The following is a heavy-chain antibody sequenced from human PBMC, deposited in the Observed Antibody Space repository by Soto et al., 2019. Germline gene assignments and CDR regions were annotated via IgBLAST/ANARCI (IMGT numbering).Heavy chain of an antibody. D-gene: IGHD2-15*01. Sequence: EVQLVESGGGLVKPGGSLRLSCAASGFTFSSYSMNWVRQAPGKGLEWVSSISSSSSYIYYADSVKGRFTISRDNAKNSLYLQKNSLRAGDTAVYYCARDKRWGNAKRVSGGSWVQLGAGYFDYWGQGTLVTVSS. J-gene: IGHJ4*02. CDR1: GFTFSSYS. V-gene: IGHV3-21*01. CDR2: ISSSSSYI. CDR3: ARDKRWGNAKRVSGGSWVQLGAGYFDY.